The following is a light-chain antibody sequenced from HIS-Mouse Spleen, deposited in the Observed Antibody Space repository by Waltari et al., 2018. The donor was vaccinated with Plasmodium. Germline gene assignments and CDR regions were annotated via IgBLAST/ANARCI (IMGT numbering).Light chain of an antibody. Sequence: DVVMTQSPLSLPVTLGQPASIPCRSSQSLVHSDGNTYVNWFQQRPGQSPRRLIYKVSNRDSGVPDRFSGSGSGTDFTLKISRVEAEDVGVYYCMQGTHWPRTFGQGTKLEIK. CDR2: KVS. V-gene: IGKV2-30*02. CDR1: QSLVHSDGNTY. J-gene: IGKJ2*01. CDR3: MQGTHWPRT.